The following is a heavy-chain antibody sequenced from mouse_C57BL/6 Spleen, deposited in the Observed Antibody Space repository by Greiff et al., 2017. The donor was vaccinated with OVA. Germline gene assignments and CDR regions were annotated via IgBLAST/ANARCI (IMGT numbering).Heavy chain of an antibody. Sequence: QVQLQQSGAELVKPGASVKISCKASGYAFSSYWMNWVKQRPGKGLEWIGQIYPGDGDTNYNGKFKGKATLTADKSSSTAYMQLSSLTSEDSAVYFCARGRYGNYGYFDVWGTGTTVTVSS. D-gene: IGHD2-10*02. CDR2: IYPGDGDT. V-gene: IGHV1-80*01. CDR3: ARGRYGNYGYFDV. CDR1: GYAFSSYW. J-gene: IGHJ1*03.